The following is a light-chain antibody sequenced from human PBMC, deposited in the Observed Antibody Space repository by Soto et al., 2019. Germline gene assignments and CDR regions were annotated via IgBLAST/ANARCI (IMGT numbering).Light chain of an antibody. CDR1: VRVSSSY. CDR3: QPYGSSPIT. J-gene: IGKJ5*01. CDR2: DAS. Sequence: EIALTQSPATMSLSPGERATLSCGASVRVSSSYVAWYQVKGGLAPRLLIHDASTRASGIPDRFRGSKSGTDFTLTIRGLQPEDAALYYCQPYGSSPITFGRGTRLE. V-gene: IGKV3D-20*01.